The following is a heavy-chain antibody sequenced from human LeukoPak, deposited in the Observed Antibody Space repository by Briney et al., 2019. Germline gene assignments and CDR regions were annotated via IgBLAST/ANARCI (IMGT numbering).Heavy chain of an antibody. V-gene: IGHV4-31*03. J-gene: IGHJ6*02. CDR1: GGSISSGGYY. D-gene: IGHD6-13*01. CDR2: IYYSGST. CDR3: ARKPVDSSSWYSLIYYYYGMDV. Sequence: SSQTLSLTCTVSGGSISSGGYYWSWIRQHPGKGLEWIGYIYYSGSTYYNPSLKSRVTISVDTSKNQFSLKLSSVTAADTAVYYCARKPVDSSSWYSLIYYYYGMDVWGQGTTVTVSS.